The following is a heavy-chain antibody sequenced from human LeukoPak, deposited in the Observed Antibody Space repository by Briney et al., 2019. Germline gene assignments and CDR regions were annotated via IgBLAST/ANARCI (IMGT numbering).Heavy chain of an antibody. D-gene: IGHD2-2*01. V-gene: IGHV4-34*01. CDR2: INHSGST. CDR1: GGSFSGYY. CDR3: ASDALVVPAATGNPSKNDY. J-gene: IGHJ4*02. Sequence: SETLSLTCAVYGGSFSGYYWSWIRQPPGKGLEWIGEINHSGSTNYNPSLKSRVTISVDTSTNQFSLKLSSVTAADTAVYYCASDALVVPAATGNPSKNDYWGQGTLVTVSS.